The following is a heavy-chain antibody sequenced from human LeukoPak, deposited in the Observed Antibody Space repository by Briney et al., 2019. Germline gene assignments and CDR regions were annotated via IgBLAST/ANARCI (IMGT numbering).Heavy chain of an antibody. D-gene: IGHD6-19*01. CDR3: AKSPPASITEKAKPEQWLAYVFDY. Sequence: PGRSLRLSCAASGFTFSSYGMHWVRQAPGKGLEWVAVISYDGSNKYYADSVKGRFTISRDNSKNTLYLQMNSLRAEDTAVYYCAKSPPASITEKAKPEQWLAYVFDYWGQGTLVTVSS. V-gene: IGHV3-30*18. CDR1: GFTFSSYG. CDR2: ISYDGSNK. J-gene: IGHJ4*02.